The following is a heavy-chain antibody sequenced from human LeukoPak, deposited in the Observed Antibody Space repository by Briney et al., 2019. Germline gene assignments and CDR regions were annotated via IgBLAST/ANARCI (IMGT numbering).Heavy chain of an antibody. CDR2: IKQDGSDR. CDR1: GFTFRNYG. D-gene: IGHD6-19*01. J-gene: IGHJ4*02. CDR3: VRNLAVAGTCFDS. Sequence: GGSLRLSCAASGFTFRNYGMSWVRQAPGTGLEWVANIKQDGSDRNHVTSVRGRFTISRDNAESSLYLQMNSLRAEDTAVCYCVRNLAVAGTCFDSWGQGTLVTVSS. V-gene: IGHV3-7*03.